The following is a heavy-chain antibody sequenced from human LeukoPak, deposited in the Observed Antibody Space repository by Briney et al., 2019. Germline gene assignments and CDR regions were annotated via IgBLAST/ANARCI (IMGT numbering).Heavy chain of an antibody. Sequence: GGSLRLSFAASGFTFSSYSLNWLRQAPGKGLEWVSSISSSSSYIYYADSVKGRFTISRDNAKNSLYLQMNTLRAEDTAVYYCARDLGESCSYPDAFDIWGQGTMVTVSS. V-gene: IGHV3-21*01. CDR1: GFTFSSYS. CDR2: ISSSSSYI. CDR3: ARDLGESCSYPDAFDI. D-gene: IGHD6-13*01. J-gene: IGHJ3*02.